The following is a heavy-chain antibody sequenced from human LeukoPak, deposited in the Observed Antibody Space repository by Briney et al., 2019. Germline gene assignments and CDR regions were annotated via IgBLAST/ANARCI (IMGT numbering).Heavy chain of an antibody. J-gene: IGHJ4*02. CDR2: IKQDGSAK. CDR3: ARGANSGSFSY. CDR1: GFTFNSYW. Sequence: PGGSLRLSCAASGFTFNSYWMSWVRQAPGRGLEWVANIKQDGSAKYYVDSVKGRFTISRDNAKNSLYLQMNSLRAEDTAVYYCARGANSGSFSYWGQGTLVTVSS. D-gene: IGHD1-26*01. V-gene: IGHV3-7*01.